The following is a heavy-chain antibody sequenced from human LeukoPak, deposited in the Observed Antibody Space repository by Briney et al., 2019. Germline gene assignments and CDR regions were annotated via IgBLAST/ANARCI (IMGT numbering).Heavy chain of an antibody. CDR1: GYIFTNYD. CDR3: ARAFSASSSTIDY. Sequence: VSVKVSCKTSGYIFTNYDINWVRQAPGQGLEWMGWVSGGKGNTKYSEKFQGRITITRDTSATTAYLELSSLRSEDSTVYFCARAFSASSSTIDYWGQGTLVIVSP. V-gene: IGHV1-3*01. D-gene: IGHD6-6*01. CDR2: VSGGKGNT. J-gene: IGHJ4*02.